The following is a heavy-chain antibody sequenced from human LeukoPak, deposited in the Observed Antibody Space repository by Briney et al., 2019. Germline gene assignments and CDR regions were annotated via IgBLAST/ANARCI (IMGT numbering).Heavy chain of an antibody. D-gene: IGHD3-22*01. V-gene: IGHV3-30*04. CDR1: GFTFSSYA. Sequence: GGSLRLSCAASGFTFSSYAMHWVRQAPGKGLEWVAAISYDGSNKKYADSVKGRFTISRDNSKNMLYLQMNSLRAEDRTVYYCAKASAMIVVVSKHFDYWGQGTLVTVSS. CDR3: AKASAMIVVVSKHFDY. CDR2: ISYDGSNK. J-gene: IGHJ4*02.